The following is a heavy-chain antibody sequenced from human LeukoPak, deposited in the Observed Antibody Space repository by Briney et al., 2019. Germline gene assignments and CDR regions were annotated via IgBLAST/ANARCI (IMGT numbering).Heavy chain of an antibody. D-gene: IGHD3-10*01. CDR2: INPNSGGT. V-gene: IGHV1-2*02. CDR1: GYTFTGYY. Sequence: GASVKVSCKASGYTFTGYYMHWVRQAPGQGLEWMGWINPNSGGTNYAQKFQGRVTMTRDTSITTAYMELSRLSSDDTAVYYCARKYYGSGSYFDYWGQGTLVTVSS. J-gene: IGHJ4*02. CDR3: ARKYYGSGSYFDY.